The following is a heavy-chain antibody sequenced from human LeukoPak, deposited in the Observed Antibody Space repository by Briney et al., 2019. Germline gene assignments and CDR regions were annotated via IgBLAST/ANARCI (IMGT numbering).Heavy chain of an antibody. V-gene: IGHV4-59*08. CDR2: ISYSGVS. J-gene: IGHJ5*02. CDR3: ARLPEGGYATSLGWLDP. D-gene: IGHD5-24*01. Sequence: SETLSLTCTVPSAAISRSYWIWIRQTPGKGLEWIGYISYSGVSTYNPSLGSRVTISRDTSKNEVSLNLSSATAADTAVYFCARLPEGGYATSLGWLDPWGQGTRVTVPS. CDR1: SAAISRSY.